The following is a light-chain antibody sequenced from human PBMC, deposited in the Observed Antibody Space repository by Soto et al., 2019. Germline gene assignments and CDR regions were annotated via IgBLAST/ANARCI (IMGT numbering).Light chain of an antibody. CDR3: QQRSNWPRT. Sequence: EIVLTQSPATLPLSPGERATLSCRASQSVSSYLAWYQQKPGQAPRLLIYDASNRATGIPARFSGGGSGTDFTLTISSLEPEDFAVYYCQQRSNWPRTFGQGTKVDIK. V-gene: IGKV3-11*01. J-gene: IGKJ1*01. CDR1: QSVSSY. CDR2: DAS.